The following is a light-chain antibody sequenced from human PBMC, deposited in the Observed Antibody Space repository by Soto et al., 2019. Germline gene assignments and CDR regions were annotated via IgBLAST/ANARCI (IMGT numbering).Light chain of an antibody. V-gene: IGLV2-14*01. Sequence: QSVLTQPASVSGSPGQSITIPCTGTSSDVGGYNYVSWYQQHPGKAPKLMIYDVSNRPSGVSNRFSGSKSGNTASLTISGLQAEDEADYYCSSYTSSSSRGVFGTGTKLTVL. J-gene: IGLJ1*01. CDR3: SSYTSSSSRGV. CDR1: SSDVGGYNY. CDR2: DVS.